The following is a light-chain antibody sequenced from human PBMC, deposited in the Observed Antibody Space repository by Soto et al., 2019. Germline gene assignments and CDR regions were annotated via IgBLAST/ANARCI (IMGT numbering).Light chain of an antibody. Sequence: IVMTQSPDSLAVSLGERATINCKSSQSVLYSSNNKNYLAWYQQKPGQPPKLLIYWASTRESGVPDRFSVMGSGPDCTLTSSSLQSEDVAVYYCQQYFNTPQTFGQGTKLEIK. J-gene: IGKJ2*01. CDR2: WAS. CDR3: QQYFNTPQT. CDR1: QSVLYSSNNKNY. V-gene: IGKV4-1*01.